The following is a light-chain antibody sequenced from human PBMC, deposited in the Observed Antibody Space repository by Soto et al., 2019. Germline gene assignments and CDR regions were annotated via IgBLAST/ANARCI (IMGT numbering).Light chain of an antibody. J-gene: IGKJ5*01. CDR2: GAA. V-gene: IGKV3-15*01. CDR3: QQYHTWPIT. Sequence: EIVMTQSPAILSVSPGERATLSCRANQSISSNLAWYQQKPGQAPRLLIYGAATRATGIPARFSGSGSGTEFTLTISSLQSEDCAIYYCQQYHTWPITFGGGTRLE. CDR1: QSISSN.